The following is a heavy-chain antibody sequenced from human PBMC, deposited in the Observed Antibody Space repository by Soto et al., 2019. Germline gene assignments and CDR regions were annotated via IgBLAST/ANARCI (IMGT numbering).Heavy chain of an antibody. CDR3: ARHGGPYYLYYMDV. Sequence: SETLSLTCTVSDGSISNSGYCWGWIRQSPGKGLECIGSIYYGGSTYYNPSLKSRVTISVDTSKNQFSLKLSSVSAADTAVYYCARHGGPYYLYYMDVWGKGTTVTVSS. V-gene: IGHV4-39*01. J-gene: IGHJ6*03. CDR2: IYYGGST. CDR1: DGSISNSGYC.